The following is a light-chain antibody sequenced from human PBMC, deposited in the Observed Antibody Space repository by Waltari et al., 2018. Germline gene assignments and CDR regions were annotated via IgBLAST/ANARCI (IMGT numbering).Light chain of an antibody. J-gene: IGLJ2*01. Sequence: QSALTQPASASGSPGQSITISCTGTRSTIGDFNLVSWYQQHPGEAPRLLIYEVTKRPSWISDRFSASKSGNTASLTISRLQPEDEATYYCCSFASRSIFGGGTKVTVL. V-gene: IGLV2-23*02. CDR3: CSFASRSI. CDR2: EVT. CDR1: RSTIGDFNL.